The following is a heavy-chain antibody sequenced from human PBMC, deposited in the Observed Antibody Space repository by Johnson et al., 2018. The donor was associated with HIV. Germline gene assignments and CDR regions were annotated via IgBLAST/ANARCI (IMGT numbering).Heavy chain of an antibody. V-gene: IGHV3-20*04. J-gene: IGHJ3*02. D-gene: IGHD6-13*01. CDR3: ARGRAAAGTAYDFDI. CDR1: GFSFDDYG. CDR2: ISWNSGSI. Sequence: EVQLVESGGGVVWPGGSLRLSCAASGFSFDDYGMNWVRQAPGKGLEWVSGISWNSGSIGYADSVKGRFTISRDNAKNSLYLQMNTLRAEDTAVYYCARGRAAAGTAYDFDIWGQGTMVTVSS.